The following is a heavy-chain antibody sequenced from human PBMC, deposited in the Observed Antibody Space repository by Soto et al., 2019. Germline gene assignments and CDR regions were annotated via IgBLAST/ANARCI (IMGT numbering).Heavy chain of an antibody. Sequence: GGSLRLSCSASGVAFSSYEMDWVRQAPGKGLEWIAYMSAGGTIHYADSVKGRFTISRDNAKNSLYLEMNSLRAEDTAVYYCAKEKSVMNSGYDAFDVWGQGTMVTVSS. J-gene: IGHJ3*01. CDR1: GVAFSSYE. CDR2: MSAGGTI. D-gene: IGHD5-12*01. CDR3: AKEKSVMNSGYDAFDV. V-gene: IGHV3-48*03.